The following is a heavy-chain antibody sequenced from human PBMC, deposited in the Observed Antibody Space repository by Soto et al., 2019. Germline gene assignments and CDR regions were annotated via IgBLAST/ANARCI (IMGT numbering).Heavy chain of an antibody. J-gene: IGHJ2*01. CDR1: GGTFSSYA. D-gene: IGHD2-2*01. CDR2: IIPIFGTA. Sequence: ASVKVSCKASGGTFSSYAISWVRQAPGQGLEWMGGIIPIFGTANYAQKFQGRVTITADKSTSTAYMELSSLRSEDTAVYYCATPPRYCSSTSCRTYWYFDLWGRGTLVTVSS. CDR3: ATPPRYCSSTSCRTYWYFDL. V-gene: IGHV1-69*06.